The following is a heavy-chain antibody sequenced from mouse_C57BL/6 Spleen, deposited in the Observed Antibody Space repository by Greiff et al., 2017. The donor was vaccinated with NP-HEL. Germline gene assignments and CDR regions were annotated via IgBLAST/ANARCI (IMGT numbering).Heavy chain of an antibody. V-gene: IGHV5-4*01. Sequence: EVQGVESGGGLVKPGGSLKLSCAASGFTFSSYAMSWVRQTPEKRLEWVATISDGGSYTYYPDNVKGRFTISRDNAKNNLYLQMSHLKSEDTAMYYCASTGSRGYYAMDYWGQGTSVTVSS. CDR2: ISDGGSYT. CDR3: ASTGSRGYYAMDY. D-gene: IGHD1-1*01. J-gene: IGHJ4*01. CDR1: GFTFSSYA.